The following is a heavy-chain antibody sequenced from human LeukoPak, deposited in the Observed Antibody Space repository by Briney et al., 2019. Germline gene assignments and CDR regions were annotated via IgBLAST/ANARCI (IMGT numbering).Heavy chain of an antibody. CDR1: GYTFTGYY. CDR2: INPNSGGT. CDR3: ARLGMGTTHAFDI. D-gene: IGHD5-18*01. Sequence: ASVKVSCKASGYTFTGYYMHCVRQAPGQGLEWMGWINPNSGGTNYAQKFQGRVTMTRDTSISTAYMELSRLRSDDTAVYYCARLGMGTTHAFDIWGQGTMVTVSS. V-gene: IGHV1-2*02. J-gene: IGHJ3*02.